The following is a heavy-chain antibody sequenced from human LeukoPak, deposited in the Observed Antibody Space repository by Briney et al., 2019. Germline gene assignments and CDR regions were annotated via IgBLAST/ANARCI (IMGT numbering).Heavy chain of an antibody. Sequence: SETLSLTCAVSGGSISSGGYSWSWIRQPPGTGLEWIGYIYHSGSTYYNPSLKSRVTISVDRSKNQFSLKLSSVTAADTAVYYCASSIAAGDYYYYYGMDVWGQGTTVTVSS. D-gene: IGHD6-13*01. J-gene: IGHJ6*02. CDR1: GGSISSGGYS. CDR3: ASSIAAGDYYYYYGMDV. CDR2: IYHSGST. V-gene: IGHV4-30-2*01.